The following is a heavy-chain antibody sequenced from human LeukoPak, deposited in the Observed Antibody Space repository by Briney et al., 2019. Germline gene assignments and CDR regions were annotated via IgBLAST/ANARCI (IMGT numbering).Heavy chain of an antibody. CDR3: ARIGAAENDDAFDI. J-gene: IGHJ3*02. CDR2: INPSGGST. D-gene: IGHD6-13*01. V-gene: IGHV1-46*01. Sequence: ASVKVSCKASGYTFTSYYIHWVRQAPGQGLEWMGIINPSGGSTNYAQKFQGRVTMTRDMSTSTVYMELSSLISEDTAMYYCARIGAAENDDAFDIWGQGTMVTVSS. CDR1: GYTFTSYY.